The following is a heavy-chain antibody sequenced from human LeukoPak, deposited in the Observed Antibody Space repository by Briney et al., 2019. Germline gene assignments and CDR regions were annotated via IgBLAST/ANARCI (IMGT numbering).Heavy chain of an antibody. CDR2: IYTSGST. Sequence: SETLSLTCTVSGGSISSYYWSWIRQPAGKGLEGIGRIYTSGSTNYNPSLKSRVTMSVDTSKNQFSLKLSPVTAADTAVYYCARVDCSGGSCSFDYWGQGTLVTVSS. D-gene: IGHD2-15*01. CDR1: GGSISSYY. J-gene: IGHJ4*02. V-gene: IGHV4-4*07. CDR3: ARVDCSGGSCSFDY.